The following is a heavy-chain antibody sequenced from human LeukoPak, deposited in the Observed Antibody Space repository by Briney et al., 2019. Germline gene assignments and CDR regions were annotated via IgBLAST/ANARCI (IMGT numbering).Heavy chain of an antibody. Sequence: GGSLRLSCAASGFTFSSYAMSWVRQAPGKGLEWVSAISGSGGSTYYADSVKGRFTISRDNSKNTLYLQMNSLRAEGTAVYYCAKDSLITIFGVVRYWGQGTLVTVSS. D-gene: IGHD3-3*01. CDR2: ISGSGGST. V-gene: IGHV3-23*01. CDR3: AKDSLITIFGVVRY. J-gene: IGHJ4*02. CDR1: GFTFSSYA.